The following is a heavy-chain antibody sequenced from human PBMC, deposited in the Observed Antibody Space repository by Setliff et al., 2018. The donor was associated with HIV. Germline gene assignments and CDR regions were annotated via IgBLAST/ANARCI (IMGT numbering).Heavy chain of an antibody. CDR3: AKVESYYDSSGPDY. V-gene: IGHV3-64*01. Sequence: PGGSLRLSCAASGFTFSSYAMHWVRQAPGKGLEYVSSISSNGGNTYYASSLKGRFTISRDNSKNTLYLQMGSLRAEDMAVYYCAKVESYYDSSGPDYWGQGTPVTVSS. CDR2: ISSNGGNT. J-gene: IGHJ4*02. D-gene: IGHD3-22*01. CDR1: GFTFSSYA.